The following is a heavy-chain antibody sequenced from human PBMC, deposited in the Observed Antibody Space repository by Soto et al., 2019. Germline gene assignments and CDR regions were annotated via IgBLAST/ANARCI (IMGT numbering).Heavy chain of an antibody. V-gene: IGHV3-64D*06. Sequence: PGGSLRLSCSASGFIFSESTIYWVRQVPGKGLEAISAVSTSGRSTYYADSVKDRCTISRDNSKNTRFLKRGSLRHEDTAIDYGVKQANGLDGVAFDYWGQGTQVTVSS. J-gene: IGHJ4*02. D-gene: IGHD2-15*01. CDR1: GFIFSEST. CDR3: VKQANGLDGVAFDY. CDR2: VSTSGRST.